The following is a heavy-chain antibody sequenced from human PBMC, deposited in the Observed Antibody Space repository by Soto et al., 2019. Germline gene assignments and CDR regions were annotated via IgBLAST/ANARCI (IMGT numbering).Heavy chain of an antibody. CDR1: GLTFSAFN. Sequence: QVQLVESGGGLVKPGGSLRLSVEASGLTFSAFNRIGVRQAPGKGLEWISYFYRGVSTVSNADPVQGRFTISRDNAKNSLYLQLDSLRVEDTAVYYCAKRIVGTTGHAFDVWGQGTTVTISS. J-gene: IGHJ6*02. CDR3: AKRIVGTTGHAFDV. CDR2: FYRGVSTV. D-gene: IGHD1-26*01. V-gene: IGHV3-11*01.